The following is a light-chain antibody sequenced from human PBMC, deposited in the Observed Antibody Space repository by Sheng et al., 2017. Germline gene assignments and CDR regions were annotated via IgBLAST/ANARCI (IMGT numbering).Light chain of an antibody. CDR2: DVN. CDR3: SSYTTSSTWV. V-gene: IGLV2-14*03. Sequence: QSALTQPASVSGSPGQSITISCTGTSSDVGAYNYVSWYQQHPGKAPKLMIFDVNYRPSGVSNRFSGSKSGNTASLTISGLQAEDEADYYCSSYTTSSTWVFGGGTKLTVL. CDR1: SSDVGAYNY. J-gene: IGLJ3*02.